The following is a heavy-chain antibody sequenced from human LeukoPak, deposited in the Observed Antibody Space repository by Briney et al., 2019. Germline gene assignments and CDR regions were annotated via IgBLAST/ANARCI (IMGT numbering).Heavy chain of an antibody. D-gene: IGHD5/OR15-5a*01. Sequence: ASVKVSCKASKFTFTDFYMHWVRQAPGQGLEWMGWINPNSGGTNYAQKFQGRVTMTSDTSINTACMELTRLRSDDTAVYYCARGRSVYYLDYWGQGTLVTVSS. CDR2: INPNSGGT. J-gene: IGHJ4*02. CDR1: KFTFTDFY. V-gene: IGHV1-2*02. CDR3: ARGRSVYYLDY.